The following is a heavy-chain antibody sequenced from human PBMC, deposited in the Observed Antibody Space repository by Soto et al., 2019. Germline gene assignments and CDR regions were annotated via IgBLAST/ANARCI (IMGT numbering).Heavy chain of an antibody. V-gene: IGHV3-30-3*01. CDR2: ISYDGSNK. D-gene: IGHD3-10*01. J-gene: IGHJ5*02. CDR1: GFTFSSYA. Sequence: GGSLRLSCAASGFTFSSYAMHWVRQAPGKGLEWVAVISYDGSNKYYADSVKGRFTISRDNSKNTLYLQMNSLRAEDTAVYYCARDRSSYYGSGSYDNWFDPWGQGTLVTVSS. CDR3: ARDRSSYYGSGSYDNWFDP.